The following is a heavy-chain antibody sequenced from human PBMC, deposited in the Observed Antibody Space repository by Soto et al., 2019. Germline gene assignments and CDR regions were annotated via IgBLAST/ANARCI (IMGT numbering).Heavy chain of an antibody. D-gene: IGHD2-2*01. CDR1: GGSISSGDYY. J-gene: IGHJ4*02. V-gene: IGHV4-30-4*01. CDR3: AREDCRSTSCSYSTGSYYFDY. CDR2: IYYSGST. Sequence: QVQLQESGPGLVKPSQTLSLTCTVSGGSISSGDYYWSWIRQSPGKGLEWIGYIYYSGSTYYNPSLRSRITRSVDTSKNQFSLNLSAVTAADTAVYYCAREDCRSTSCSYSTGSYYFDYWGQGTLVTLSS.